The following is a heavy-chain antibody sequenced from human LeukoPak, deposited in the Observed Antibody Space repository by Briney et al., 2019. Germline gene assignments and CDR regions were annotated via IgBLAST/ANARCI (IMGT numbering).Heavy chain of an antibody. CDR1: GCSISRYY. CDR3: ARTRYSSGWFFDY. CDR2: ISDSGST. J-gene: IGHJ4*02. D-gene: IGHD6-19*01. Sequence: KPSETLSLTCTVSGCSISRYYWRWIRQPPGKGLEWTGHISDSGSTNYNPSLKGRLTISVDTSKNQFSLKLSSVTAADTAVYYCARTRYSSGWFFDYWGQGILVTVSS. V-gene: IGHV4-59*01.